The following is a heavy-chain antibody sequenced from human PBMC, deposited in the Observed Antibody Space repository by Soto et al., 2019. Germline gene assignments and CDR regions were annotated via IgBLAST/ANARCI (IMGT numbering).Heavy chain of an antibody. Sequence: EVHLVESGGGLVQPGGSLRLSCAASGFTFSDHYMDWVRQAPGKGLEWVGRSRDKTKSFSTEYAASVKGRFTISRDDSKNLLFLQMDSLKTEDTGVYYCTRVGTATTRDFDYWGQGTLVTVSS. D-gene: IGHD1-1*01. CDR1: GFTFSDHY. CDR3: TRVGTATTRDFDY. J-gene: IGHJ4*02. CDR2: SRDKTKSFST. V-gene: IGHV3-72*01.